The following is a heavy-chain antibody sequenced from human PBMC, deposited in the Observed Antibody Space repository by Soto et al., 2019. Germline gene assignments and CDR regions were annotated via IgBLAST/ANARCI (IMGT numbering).Heavy chain of an antibody. CDR2: IYHNGRT. CDR3: ARVSATGTRWFDP. D-gene: IGHD6-13*01. Sequence: QVQLQESGPGLVKPSQTLSLTCTVSGASMNSGAYYWSWVRQPPGKGLEWIGYIYHNGRTYNNPSLMSRVTMSLDTSKNQVSLKLNAVSAADTAVYYCARVSATGTRWFDPWGQGTLVTVSS. J-gene: IGHJ5*02. V-gene: IGHV4-31*03. CDR1: GASMNSGAYY.